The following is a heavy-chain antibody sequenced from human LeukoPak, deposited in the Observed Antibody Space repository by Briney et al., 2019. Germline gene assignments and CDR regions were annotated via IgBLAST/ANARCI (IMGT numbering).Heavy chain of an antibody. Sequence: GGSLRLSCAASGFTFSSYAMHWVRQAPGKGLEWVAVISYDGSNKYYADSVKGRFTISRDNSKNTLYLQMNSLRAEDTAVYYCARRQGYFDYWGQGTLVTVSS. CDR1: GFTFSSYA. CDR2: ISYDGSNK. CDR3: ARRQGYFDY. V-gene: IGHV3-30-3*01. J-gene: IGHJ4*02.